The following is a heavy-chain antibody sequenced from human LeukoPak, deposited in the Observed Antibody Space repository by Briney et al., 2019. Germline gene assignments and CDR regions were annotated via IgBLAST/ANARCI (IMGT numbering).Heavy chain of an antibody. CDR3: ARESRYSDYDHPYFDY. V-gene: IGHV3-21*01. CDR1: GFTFRSYS. D-gene: IGHD5-12*01. Sequence: GGSLRLSCAASGFTFRSYSMNCVRQAPGKGLEWGSSICSSSSYIYYADPVKGRFTISRDNSKNTLYLQMNSLRAEDTAVYYCARESRYSDYDHPYFDYWGQGTLVTVSS. CDR2: ICSSSSYI. J-gene: IGHJ4*02.